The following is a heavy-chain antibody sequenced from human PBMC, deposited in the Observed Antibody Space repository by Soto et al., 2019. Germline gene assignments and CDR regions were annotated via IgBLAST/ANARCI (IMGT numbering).Heavy chain of an antibody. CDR3: ARAPRRGYYDSSGDIDY. V-gene: IGHV4-30-4*01. CDR2: IYYSGST. Sequence: PSETLSLTCTVSGGSISSGDYYWSWIRQPPGKGLEWIGYIYYSGSTYDNPSLKSRVTISVDTSKNQFSLKLSSVTAADTAVYYCARAPRRGYYDSSGDIDYWGQGTLVTVSS. D-gene: IGHD3-22*01. J-gene: IGHJ4*02. CDR1: GGSISSGDYY.